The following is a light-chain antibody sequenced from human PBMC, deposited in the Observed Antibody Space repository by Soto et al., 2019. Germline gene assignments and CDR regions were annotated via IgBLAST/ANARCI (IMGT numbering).Light chain of an antibody. J-gene: IGLJ3*02. Sequence: QSALTQPASVSGSPGQSITISCAGTSNDVGGYNYVSWYQQHPGKAPKLLIYEVSHRPSGVSHRFSGSKSGDTASLTIAGLQAEDEADYYCQSYDNSLSGSRVFGGGTQLTVL. CDR2: EVS. CDR1: SNDVGGYNY. CDR3: QSYDNSLSGSRV. V-gene: IGLV2-14*01.